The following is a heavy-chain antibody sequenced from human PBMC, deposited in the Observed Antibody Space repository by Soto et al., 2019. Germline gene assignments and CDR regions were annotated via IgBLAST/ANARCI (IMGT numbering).Heavy chain of an antibody. CDR2: IYYTGTT. CDR1: GDSISGGNYY. CDR3: TNSRGLSRADS. V-gene: IGHV4-31*06. Sequence: SETLSLTCTVSGDSISGGNYYWTWIRQHPGRGLEWIGYIYYTGTTHYSPSLQSRVTMSVDTSKNQISLSLTSVTAADTARYYCTNSRGLSRADSWGRGILVTVSS. D-gene: IGHD3-10*01. J-gene: IGHJ5*01.